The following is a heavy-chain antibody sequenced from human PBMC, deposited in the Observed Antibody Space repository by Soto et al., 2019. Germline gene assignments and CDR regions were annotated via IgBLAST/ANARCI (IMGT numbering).Heavy chain of an antibody. J-gene: IGHJ4*02. V-gene: IGHV1-46*01. CDR2: INPSGGST. Sequence: ASVKVSCKASGYTFTSYYMHWVRQAPGQGLEWMGIINPSGGSTSYAQKFQGRVTMTRDTSTSTVYMELSSLRSEDTAVYYCARDLESSIAARQVAVAGIFDYWGPGTLVTVSS. CDR3: ARDLESSIAARQVAVAGIFDY. CDR1: GYTFTSYY. D-gene: IGHD6-6*01.